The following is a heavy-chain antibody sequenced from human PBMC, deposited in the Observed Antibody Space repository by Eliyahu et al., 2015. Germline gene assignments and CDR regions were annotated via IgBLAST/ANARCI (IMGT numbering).Heavy chain of an antibody. V-gene: IGHV2-26*01. CDR2: IFSNDEK. Sequence: QVTLKESGPVLVKPTETLTLTCTVSGFSLSNARMGVSWIRQPPGKALEWLAHIFSNDEKSYSTSLKSRLTISKDTSKSQVVLTMTNMDPVDTATYYCARTNTGDYVPWRYFDYWGQGTLVTVSS. CDR1: GFSLSNARMG. CDR3: ARTNTGDYVPWRYFDY. J-gene: IGHJ4*02. D-gene: IGHD4-17*01.